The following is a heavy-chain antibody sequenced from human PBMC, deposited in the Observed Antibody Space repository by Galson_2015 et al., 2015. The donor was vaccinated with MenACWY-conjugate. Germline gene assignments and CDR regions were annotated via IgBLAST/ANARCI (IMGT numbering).Heavy chain of an antibody. CDR3: SRQFTDKQLLWGYWFVP. CDR1: GGSVSDSH. CDR2: IYFGGRT. D-gene: IGHD3-16*01. J-gene: IGHJ5*02. V-gene: IGHV4-59*02. Sequence: ATLSLTCSVSGGSVSDSHWSWLRPSPGKGLEWIGYIYFGGRTNYNTSLESRVTISLDTSKNQMSLRMTSVTAADTAVYYCSRQFTDKQLLWGYWFVPWVRGTLVTVSS.